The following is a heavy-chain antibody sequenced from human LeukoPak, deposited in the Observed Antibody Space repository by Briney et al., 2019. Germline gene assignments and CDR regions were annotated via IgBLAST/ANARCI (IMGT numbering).Heavy chain of an antibody. CDR2: IYYSGST. J-gene: IGHJ6*03. CDR1: GGSISSSSYY. Sequence: PSETLSLTCTVSGGSISSSSYYWGWIRQPPGKGLEWIGSIYYSGSTYYNPSLKSRVTISVDTPKNQFSLKLSSVTAADTAVYYCARLKWFGEGYMDVWGKGTTVTISS. V-gene: IGHV4-39*01. CDR3: ARLKWFGEGYMDV. D-gene: IGHD3-10*01.